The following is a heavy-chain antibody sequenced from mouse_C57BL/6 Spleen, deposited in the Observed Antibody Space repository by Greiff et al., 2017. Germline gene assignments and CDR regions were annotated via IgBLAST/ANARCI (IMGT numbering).Heavy chain of an antibody. V-gene: IGHV1-61*01. D-gene: IGHD1-1*01. CDR2: IYPSDSDT. CDR1: GYTFTSYW. Sequence: QVQLQQPGAELVRPGSSVKLSCKASGYTFTSYWMDWVKQRPGQGLEWIGNIYPSDSDTHYNQKFKDKATLTVDKSSSTAYMQLSSLTSEDSAVYYCARKDYYGSGDGLFDYWGQGTTLTVSS. CDR3: ARKDYYGSGDGLFDY. J-gene: IGHJ2*01.